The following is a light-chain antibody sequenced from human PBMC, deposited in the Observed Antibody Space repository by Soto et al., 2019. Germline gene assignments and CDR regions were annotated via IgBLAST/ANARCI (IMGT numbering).Light chain of an antibody. CDR1: QTVSSY. Sequence: ENVLTQSPGTLSLSPGERATLSCRASQTVSSYLTWYQQRPGQAPRLLISGAARRATGIPDRFSGSGSGTDFNLTISRLEPEDFALYYCQQYGTSPITFGQGTRLEIK. CDR3: QQYGTSPIT. V-gene: IGKV3-20*01. CDR2: GAA. J-gene: IGKJ5*01.